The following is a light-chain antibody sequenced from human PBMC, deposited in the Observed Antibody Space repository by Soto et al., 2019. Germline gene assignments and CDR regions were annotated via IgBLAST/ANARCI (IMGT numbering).Light chain of an antibody. CDR2: ANI. V-gene: IGLV1-40*01. CDR1: SSNIGAGYD. J-gene: IGLJ1*01. CDR3: QSYDSTLSARYV. Sequence: QPVLTQPPSVSGAPGQRVTISCTGSSSNIGAGYDVHWYQQRPGAAPKLLISANINRPSGVPDRFSGSKSGTSASLAITGLQADDEGDYYGQSYDSTLSARYVFGTGTKVTVL.